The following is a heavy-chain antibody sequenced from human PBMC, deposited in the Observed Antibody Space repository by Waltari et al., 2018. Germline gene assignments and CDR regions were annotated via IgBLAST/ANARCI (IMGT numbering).Heavy chain of an antibody. CDR3: ARDYCDRSNCHGMDV. Sequence: QVQLVESGGGVVQPGRSLRLSCAASEFPFSSYAMHWVRQAPGKGLEWVAVISYNGRNIYYVDSVKGRFTISRDNSKKTLYMQMNSLRVEDTAVYYCARDYCDRSNCHGMDVWGQGTTVTVSS. D-gene: IGHD3-22*01. CDR1: EFPFSSYA. CDR2: ISYNGRNI. J-gene: IGHJ6*02. V-gene: IGHV3-30*04.